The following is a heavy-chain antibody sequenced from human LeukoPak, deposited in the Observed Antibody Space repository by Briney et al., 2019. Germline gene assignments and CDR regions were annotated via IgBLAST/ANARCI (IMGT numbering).Heavy chain of an antibody. CDR3: ATGFRDCSSTSCFGDYMDV. Sequence: ASAKVSCKASGYTFTSYDINWVRQATGQGLEWMGWMNPNSGNTGYAQKFQGRVTMTRNTSTCTAYMELSSLRSEDTAVYYCATGFRDCSSTSCFGDYMDVWGKGTTVTVSS. D-gene: IGHD2-2*01. CDR2: MNPNSGNT. V-gene: IGHV1-8*02. J-gene: IGHJ6*03. CDR1: GYTFTSYD.